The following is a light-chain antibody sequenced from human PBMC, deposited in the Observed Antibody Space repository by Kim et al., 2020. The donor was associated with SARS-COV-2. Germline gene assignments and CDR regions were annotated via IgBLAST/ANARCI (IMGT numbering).Light chain of an antibody. CDR1: QCIRHW. Sequence: DIQMTQSPSSLSSSVGDRVTITCQASQCIRHWLDWYQQKPGKAPKLVIYDASNLESGVPSRFSGSGSGTEFTLTISSLQPDDIATYYCQQYTNYPHRFGQGTKLEI. J-gene: IGKJ2*03. CDR3: QQYTNYPHR. CDR2: DAS. V-gene: IGKV1-5*01.